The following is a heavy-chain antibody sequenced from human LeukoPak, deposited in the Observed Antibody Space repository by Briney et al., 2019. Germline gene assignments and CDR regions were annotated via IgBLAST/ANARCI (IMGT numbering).Heavy chain of an antibody. CDR1: GYGFTTYW. CDR2: INPGDSYT. CDR3: ARLLNFEYSRSSALDQWGQGYSNSSALDY. Sequence: GESLKISCQASGYGFTTYWITWVRQLPGKGLEWMGRINPGDSYTNYSPSFQGHVTMSADKSITTAYLQWSSLKASDTAMYYCARLLNFEYSRSSALDQWGQGYSNSSALDYWAQGTLVTVSS. D-gene: IGHD6-6*01. J-gene: IGHJ4*02. V-gene: IGHV5-10-1*01.